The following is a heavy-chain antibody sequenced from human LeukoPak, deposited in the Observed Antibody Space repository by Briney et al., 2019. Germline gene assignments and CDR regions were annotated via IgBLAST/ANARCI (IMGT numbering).Heavy chain of an antibody. CDR1: GFTFSSYA. Sequence: QPGGSLRLSCAASGFTFSSYAMSWVRQAPGKGLEWVSAISGSGGSTYYADSVKGRFTISRDNSRDTLYLQMNSLRAEDTAVYYCAKGYYDYVWGSYYFDYWGQGTLVTVS. J-gene: IGHJ4*02. D-gene: IGHD3-16*01. V-gene: IGHV3-23*01. CDR3: AKGYYDYVWGSYYFDY. CDR2: ISGSGGST.